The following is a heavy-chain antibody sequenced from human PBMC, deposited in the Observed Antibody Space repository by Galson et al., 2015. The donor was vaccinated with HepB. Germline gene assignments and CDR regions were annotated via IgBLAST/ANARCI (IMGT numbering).Heavy chain of an antibody. J-gene: IGHJ2*01. CDR2: INHSGST. Sequence: ETLSLTCAVYGGSFSGYYWSWIRQPPGKGLEWIGEINHSGSTNYNPSLKSRVTISVDTSKNQFSLKLSSVTAADTAVYYCARSEMATIKGCFDLWGRGTLVTVSS. D-gene: IGHD5-24*01. CDR3: ARSEMATIKGCFDL. CDR1: GGSFSGYY. V-gene: IGHV4-34*01.